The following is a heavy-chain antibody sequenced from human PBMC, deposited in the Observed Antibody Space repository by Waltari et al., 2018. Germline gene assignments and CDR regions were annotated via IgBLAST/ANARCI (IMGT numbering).Heavy chain of an antibody. CDR3: AKVPYDNFWTGYFFFDL. CDR2: ITGSADNT. CDR1: GFSFSNFA. J-gene: IGHJ1*01. D-gene: IGHD3-3*01. Sequence: EVRLVESGGGVVQSGESLSLSCAASGFSFSNFAMSRFRQVPGNGLEWVSSITGSADNTYAADAVRGRFTISRDNSKNTLYLQMDGLRAEDTAIYYCAKVPYDNFWTGYFFFDLWGQGAQVTVSS. V-gene: IGHV3-23*04.